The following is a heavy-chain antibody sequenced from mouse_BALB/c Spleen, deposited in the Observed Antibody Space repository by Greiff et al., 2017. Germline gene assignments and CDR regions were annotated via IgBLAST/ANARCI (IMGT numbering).Heavy chain of an antibody. Sequence: EVMLVESGGGLVQPGGSLRLSCATSGFTFTDYYMSWVRQPPGKALEWLGFIRNKANGYTTEYSASVKGRFTISRDNSQSILYLQMNTLRAEDSATYYCARENYDYDYAMDYWGQGTSVTVSS. CDR3: ARENYDYDYAMDY. V-gene: IGHV7-3*02. J-gene: IGHJ4*01. CDR1: GFTFTDYY. D-gene: IGHD2-4*01. CDR2: IRNKANGYTT.